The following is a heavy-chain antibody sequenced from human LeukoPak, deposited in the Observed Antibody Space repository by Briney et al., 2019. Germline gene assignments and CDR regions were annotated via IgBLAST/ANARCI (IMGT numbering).Heavy chain of an antibody. D-gene: IGHD6-13*01. V-gene: IGHV4-39*01. CDR3: ARHGWSSSWFDY. CDR2: MYYSGST. J-gene: IGHJ4*02. CDR1: GGAVTGSTYY. Sequence: SETLSLTCNVSGGAVTGSTYYWAWIRQPPGKGLEWIGSMYYSGSTYYNPSLKSRLTISVDTSKDQFSLKLSSVTTSDTAVYYCARHGWSSSWFDYWGQGTLVTVSS.